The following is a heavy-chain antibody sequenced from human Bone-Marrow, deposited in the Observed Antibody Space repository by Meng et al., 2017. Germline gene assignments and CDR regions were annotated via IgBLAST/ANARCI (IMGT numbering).Heavy chain of an antibody. CDR3: ARARGYSNTWYEDH. V-gene: IGHV3-20*04. D-gene: IGHD6-13*01. CDR1: GFTFSSYA. Sequence: GESLKISCAASGFTFSSYAMSWVRQAPGKGLEGVSGIDSDGGGARYGDSVKGRFTISRDNAKNSLFLQMNSLRAEDTAFYYCARARGYSNTWYEDHWGQGTLVTVSS. CDR2: IDSDGGGA. J-gene: IGHJ4*02.